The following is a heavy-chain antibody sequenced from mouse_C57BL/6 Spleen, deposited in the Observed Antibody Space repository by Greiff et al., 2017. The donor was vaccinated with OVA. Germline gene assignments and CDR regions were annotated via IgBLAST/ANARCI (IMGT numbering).Heavy chain of an antibody. CDR2: ISSGSSTI. Sequence: EVQLVESGGGLVKPGGSLKLSCAASGFTFSDYGMHWVRQAPEKGLEWVAYISSGSSTIYYEDTVKGLFTISRDNAKNTLFLQMTRLRSEDTDMDYCAVATDYYAMDYWGQGTSVTVSS. J-gene: IGHJ4*01. D-gene: IGHD1-1*01. CDR3: AVATDYYAMDY. CDR1: GFTFSDYG. V-gene: IGHV5-17*01.